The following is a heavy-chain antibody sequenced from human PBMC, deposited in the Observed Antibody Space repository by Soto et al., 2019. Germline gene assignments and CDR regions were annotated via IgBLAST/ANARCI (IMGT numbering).Heavy chain of an antibody. CDR1: GFTVSSNY. J-gene: IGHJ6*02. D-gene: IGHD1-7*01. CDR2: IYSGGST. V-gene: IGHV3-66*01. CDR3: ARDRRTTAGMDV. Sequence: EVQLVESGGGLVQPGGSLRLSCAASGFTVSSNYMSWVRQAPGKGLEWVSVIYSGGSTYYADSVKGRFTISRDNSKITLYLQMNILRAADMAVYYCARDRRTTAGMDVWGQGTTVTVSS.